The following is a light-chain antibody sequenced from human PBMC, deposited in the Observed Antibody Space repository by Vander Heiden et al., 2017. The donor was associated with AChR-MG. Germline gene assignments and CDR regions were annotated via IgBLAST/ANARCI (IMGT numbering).Light chain of an antibody. CDR1: SPKLGAGYD. Sequence: QSVLTQPPSVSGAPGQRVPISCTGSSPKLGAGYDVHWYRQLPGTAPKLLIYGNSNRPSGVPDRFSGSKSGTSASRAITGLQAEDEADYYCQSYDSSLSVWVFGGGTKLTVL. V-gene: IGLV1-40*01. J-gene: IGLJ3*02. CDR3: QSYDSSLSVWV. CDR2: GNS.